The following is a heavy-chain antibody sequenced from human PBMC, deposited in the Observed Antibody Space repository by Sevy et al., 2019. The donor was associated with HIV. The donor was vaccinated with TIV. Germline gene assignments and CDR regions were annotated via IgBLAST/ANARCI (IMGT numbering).Heavy chain of an antibody. J-gene: IGHJ3*02. V-gene: IGHV3-23*01. CDR1: GFTFSSYA. Sequence: GGSLRLSCAASGFTFSSYAMSWVRQAPGKGLEWVSAISGSGGSTYYGDPVKGRFTNSRDKSKNKLYLQMNSLRAEDMAVDDCAVARGRYSSSYDAFDIWGQGTMVTVSS. D-gene: IGHD6-6*01. CDR3: AVARGRYSSSYDAFDI. CDR2: ISGSGGST.